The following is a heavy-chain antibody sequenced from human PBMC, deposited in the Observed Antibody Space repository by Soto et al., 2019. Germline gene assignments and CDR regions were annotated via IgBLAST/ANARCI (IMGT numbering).Heavy chain of an antibody. V-gene: IGHV3-30*03. CDR1: GFTFSSYG. J-gene: IGHJ4*02. Sequence: QVQLVESGGGVVQPGRSLRLSCAASGFTFSSYGMHWVRQAPGKGLEWVAVISYDGSNKYYADSVKGRFTISRDNSKNTLYPQMNSLRAEDTAVYYCASSRDYGDYDRLDYWGQGTLVTVSS. CDR2: ISYDGSNK. D-gene: IGHD4-17*01. CDR3: ASSRDYGDYDRLDY.